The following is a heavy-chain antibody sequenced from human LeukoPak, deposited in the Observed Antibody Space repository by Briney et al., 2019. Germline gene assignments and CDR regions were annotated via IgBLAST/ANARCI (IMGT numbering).Heavy chain of an antibody. V-gene: IGHV4-34*01. Sequence: SETLSLTCAVYGGSFSGYYWSWIRQPPGKGLEWIGEINHSGSTNYNPSLKSRVTISVDTSKNQFSLKLSSVTAADTAVYYCARVPVAGTSWFDPWGQGTLVPVSS. D-gene: IGHD6-19*01. CDR1: GGSFSGYY. CDR2: INHSGST. J-gene: IGHJ5*02. CDR3: ARVPVAGTSWFDP.